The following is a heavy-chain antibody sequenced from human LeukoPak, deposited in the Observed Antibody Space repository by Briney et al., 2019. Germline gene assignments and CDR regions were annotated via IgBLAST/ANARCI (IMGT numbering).Heavy chain of an antibody. D-gene: IGHD3-3*01. CDR3: AKGQGEPYYGFWNTYFDY. J-gene: IGHJ4*02. CDR1: GFTFSSYA. Sequence: GGSLRLSCAASGFTFSSYAMSWVRQAPGKGLEWVSGMSISGDSTYYADSVKGRFTISRDNSKNTLYLQMNSLRAEDTAVYYCAKGQGEPYYGFWNTYFDYWGQGTLVTVSS. CDR2: MSISGDST. V-gene: IGHV3-23*01.